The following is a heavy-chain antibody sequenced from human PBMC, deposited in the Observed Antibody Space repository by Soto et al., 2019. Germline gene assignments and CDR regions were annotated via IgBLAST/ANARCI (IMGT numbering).Heavy chain of an antibody. CDR3: AKAWKNTGTYHEYFKH. V-gene: IGHV3-23*01. D-gene: IGHD1-26*01. Sequence: EVQLLESGGGLVQPGGSLRLSCAASGFTLSSSAMAWVRQAPGKGLEWVSAITRSGAGTFYADSVKGRFTISRDNSKNTLYLQMNSLSAEDTDVFYCAKAWKNTGTYHEYFKHWGQGTIVTVSS. CDR2: ITRSGAGT. CDR1: GFTLSSSA. J-gene: IGHJ1*01.